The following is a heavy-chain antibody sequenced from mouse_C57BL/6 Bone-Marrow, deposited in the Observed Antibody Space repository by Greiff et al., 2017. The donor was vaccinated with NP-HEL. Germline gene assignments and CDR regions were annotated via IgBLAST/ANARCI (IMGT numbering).Heavy chain of an antibody. D-gene: IGHD2-4*01. CDR2: IDPANGNT. CDR1: GFNIKNTY. CDR3: ASYYYDYEGGFDY. V-gene: IGHV14-3*01. J-gene: IGHJ2*01. Sequence: EVQLQQSVAELVRPGASVKLSCTASGFNIKNTYMHWVKQRPEQGLEWIGRIDPANGNTKYAPKFQGKATITADTSSNTAYLQLSSLTSEDTAVYYCASYYYDYEGGFDYWGQGTTLTVSS.